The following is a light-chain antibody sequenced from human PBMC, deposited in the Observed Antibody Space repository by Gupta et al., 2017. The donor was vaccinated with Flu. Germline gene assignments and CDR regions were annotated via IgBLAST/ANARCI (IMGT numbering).Light chain of an antibody. CDR3: SSYTSSSNPYV. V-gene: IGLV2-14*01. CDR1: SSDVGGYNY. Sequence: QSALTQPASVSGSPGQSITISCTGTSSDVGGYNYVSWYQQHPGKAPKLMIYEVSNRPSGVPNCFSGSKSGTTASLTISGLQAEDEADYYCSSYTSSSNPYVFGTGTKVTVL. J-gene: IGLJ1*01. CDR2: EVS.